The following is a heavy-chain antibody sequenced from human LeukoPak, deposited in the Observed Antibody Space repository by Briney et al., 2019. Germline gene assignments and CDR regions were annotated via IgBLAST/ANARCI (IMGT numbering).Heavy chain of an antibody. Sequence: GGSLRLSCAASGFTFSSYAMSWVRQAPGQGLELVSGISGSGGSTLYADSVMGRFTISRDNSKKTVYLQMNSLRAEDTAVYYCAKDRVAHFFYWYFDLWGRGTLVTVSS. CDR2: ISGSGGST. J-gene: IGHJ2*01. D-gene: IGHD5-12*01. CDR3: AKDRVAHFFYWYFDL. V-gene: IGHV3-23*01. CDR1: GFTFSSYA.